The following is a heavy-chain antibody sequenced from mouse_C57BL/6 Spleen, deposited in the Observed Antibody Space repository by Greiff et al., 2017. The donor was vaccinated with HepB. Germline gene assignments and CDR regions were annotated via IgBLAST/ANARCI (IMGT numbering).Heavy chain of an antibody. CDR3: ARSGTVVASYYYAMDY. Sequence: QVQLKESGAELMKPGASVKLSCKATGYTFTGYWIEWVKQRPGHGLEWIGEILPGSGSTNYNEKFKGKATFTADTSSNTAYMQLSSLTTEDSAIYYCARSGTVVASYYYAMDYWGQGTSVTVSS. D-gene: IGHD1-1*01. J-gene: IGHJ4*01. V-gene: IGHV1-9*01. CDR2: ILPGSGST. CDR1: GYTFTGYW.